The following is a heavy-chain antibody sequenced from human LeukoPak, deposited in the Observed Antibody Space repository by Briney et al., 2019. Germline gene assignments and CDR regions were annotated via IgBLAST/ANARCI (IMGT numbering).Heavy chain of an antibody. CDR2: ISYDGSNK. Sequence: PGGSLRLSCAASGFTFSSYGMHWVRQAPGKGLEWAAVISYDGSNKYYADSVKGRFTISRDNSKNTLYLQMNSLRAEDTAVYYCAKDHMITFGGVIVGLDYWGQGTLVTVSS. V-gene: IGHV3-30*18. D-gene: IGHD3-16*02. J-gene: IGHJ4*02. CDR3: AKDHMITFGGVIVGLDY. CDR1: GFTFSSYG.